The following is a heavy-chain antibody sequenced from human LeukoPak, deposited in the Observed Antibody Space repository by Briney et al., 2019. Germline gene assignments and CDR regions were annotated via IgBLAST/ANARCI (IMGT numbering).Heavy chain of an antibody. Sequence: PGGSLRLSCAASGFTFSNYWMHWVRQAPGKGLVWVSRISHDGTNTICADSVTGRFTMSRDNAKSTLYLHMNTLRDEDTAVYYCARLRVSETYYYDYWGQGILVTVSS. V-gene: IGHV3-74*01. CDR2: ISHDGTNT. D-gene: IGHD3-22*01. CDR3: ARLRVSETYYYDY. CDR1: GFTFSNYW. J-gene: IGHJ4*02.